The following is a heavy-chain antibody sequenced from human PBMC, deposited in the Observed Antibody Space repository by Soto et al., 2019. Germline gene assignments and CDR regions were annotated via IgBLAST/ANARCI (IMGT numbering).Heavy chain of an antibody. CDR2: INHSGST. CDR1: GGSFSGYY. D-gene: IGHD3-9*01. J-gene: IGHJ5*02. V-gene: IGHV4-34*01. Sequence: SETLSLTCAVYGGSFSGYYWSWIRQPPGKGLEWIGEINHSGSTNYNPSLRSRVTISVDTSKNQFSLKLSSVTAADTAVYYCARGKQYYDILTGYYTKHNWFDPWGQGTLVTVSS. CDR3: ARGKQYYDILTGYYTKHNWFDP.